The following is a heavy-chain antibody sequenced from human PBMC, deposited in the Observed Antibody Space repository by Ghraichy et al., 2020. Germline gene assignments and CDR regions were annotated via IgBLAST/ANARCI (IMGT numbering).Heavy chain of an antibody. D-gene: IGHD4-11*01. CDR2: MNPNSGDT. Sequence: ASVKVSCKASGYIFTDYYIHWVRQAPGQGPEWMGWMNPNSGDTYYAQKFQGRVTMTRATSISSAYMELTSLTSDDTAIYYCARSLRGTTGDDYWGQGTLVTVSS. CDR3: ARSLRGTTGDDY. CDR1: GYIFTDYY. V-gene: IGHV1-2*02. J-gene: IGHJ4*02.